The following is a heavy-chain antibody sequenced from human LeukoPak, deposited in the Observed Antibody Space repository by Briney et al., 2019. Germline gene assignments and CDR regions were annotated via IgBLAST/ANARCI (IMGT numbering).Heavy chain of an antibody. Sequence: GGSLRLSCAASGFTFSSYEMNWVRQAPGKGLEWVSYISSSGSTIYYADSVKGRFTISRDNAKNSLYLKMNSLRAEDTAVYYCARENTVTRTSYYYYGMDVWGKGTTVTVSS. J-gene: IGHJ6*04. CDR2: ISSSGSTI. V-gene: IGHV3-48*03. CDR3: ARENTVTRTSYYYYGMDV. D-gene: IGHD4-17*01. CDR1: GFTFSSYE.